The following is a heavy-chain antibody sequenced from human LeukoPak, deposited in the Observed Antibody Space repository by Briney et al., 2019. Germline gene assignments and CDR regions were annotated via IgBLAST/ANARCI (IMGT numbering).Heavy chain of an antibody. CDR3: ARIPSCSSTSCQDY. J-gene: IGHJ4*02. CDR2: INSDGSST. V-gene: IGHV3-74*01. Sequence: GGSLRLSXAASGFTFSSYWMHWVRRAPGKGLVWVSRINSDGSSTSYADSVKGRFTISRDNAKNTLYLQMNSLRAEDTAVYYCARIPSCSSTSCQDYWGQGTLVTVSS. D-gene: IGHD2-2*01. CDR1: GFTFSSYW.